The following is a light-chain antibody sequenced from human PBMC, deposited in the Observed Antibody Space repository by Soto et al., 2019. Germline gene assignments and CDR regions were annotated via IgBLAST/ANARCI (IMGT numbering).Light chain of an antibody. CDR1: QNLSRT. V-gene: IGKV3-15*01. CDR3: QQYDKWPHT. J-gene: IGKJ2*01. CDR2: YAS. Sequence: EMVMTQSPATLSVSPGERATLSCRASQNLSRTLAWYQQQPGQAPRLLIFYASTRATGIPARFSGSGSGTDFTLNISSLQSEDFAVYYCQQYDKWPHTFGQGTKLEIK.